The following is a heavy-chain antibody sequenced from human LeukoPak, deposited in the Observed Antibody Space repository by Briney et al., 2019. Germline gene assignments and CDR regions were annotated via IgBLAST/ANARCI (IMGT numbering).Heavy chain of an antibody. Sequence: ASVKVSCKASGYTFNSSYMHWVRQAPGQGLEWMGIINPSDDSTRYAQKFQGRVTMTKDTSTNTVYMHLSSLSSDDTAVYYCARERGGDCYFDYWGQGTLVTVSS. V-gene: IGHV1-46*02. CDR1: GYTFNSSY. CDR2: INPSDDST. CDR3: ARERGGDCYFDY. J-gene: IGHJ4*02. D-gene: IGHD2-21*01.